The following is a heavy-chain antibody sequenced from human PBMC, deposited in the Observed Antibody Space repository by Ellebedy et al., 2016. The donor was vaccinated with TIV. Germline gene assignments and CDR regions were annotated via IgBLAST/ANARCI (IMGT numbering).Heavy chain of an antibody. Sequence: ASVKVSCXASGYTFTSYAMHWVRQAPGQRLEWMGWINAGNGNTKYSQKFQGRVTITRDTSASTAYMELSSLRSEDTAVYYCARDYGDFSVRYNWFDPWGQGTLVTVSS. CDR3: ARDYGDFSVRYNWFDP. V-gene: IGHV1-3*01. CDR1: GYTFTSYA. D-gene: IGHD4-17*01. J-gene: IGHJ5*02. CDR2: INAGNGNT.